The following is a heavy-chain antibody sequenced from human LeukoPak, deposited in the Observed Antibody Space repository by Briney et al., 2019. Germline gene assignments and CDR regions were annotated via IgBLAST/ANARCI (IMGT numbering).Heavy chain of an antibody. D-gene: IGHD3-3*01. Sequence: GRSLRLSCAASGFPFSSYGMHWVRQAPGKGLEWVAVISYDGSNKYYADSVKGRFTISRDNSKNTLYLQMNSLRAEDTAVYYCAKGYSYYDFWSGYPEGDSYYFDYWGQGTLVTVSS. CDR2: ISYDGSNK. CDR1: GFPFSSYG. J-gene: IGHJ4*02. CDR3: AKGYSYYDFWSGYPEGDSYYFDY. V-gene: IGHV3-30*18.